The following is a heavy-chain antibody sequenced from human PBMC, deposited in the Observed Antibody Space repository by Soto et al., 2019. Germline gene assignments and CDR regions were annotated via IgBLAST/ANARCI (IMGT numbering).Heavy chain of an antibody. V-gene: IGHV4-59*11. D-gene: IGHD2-8*01. J-gene: IGHJ4*02. Sequence: QVQLQESGPGLVKPSETLSLTCTVSGGSINNHYWSWIRQPPGKGLEWLGYVYYNGITNYNPSLKSRVTMSVDTSKNQVSLNLTSLTAADTAMYYCTRANWYSEYWGQGTLVTVSS. CDR1: GGSINNHY. CDR3: TRANWYSEY. CDR2: VYYNGIT.